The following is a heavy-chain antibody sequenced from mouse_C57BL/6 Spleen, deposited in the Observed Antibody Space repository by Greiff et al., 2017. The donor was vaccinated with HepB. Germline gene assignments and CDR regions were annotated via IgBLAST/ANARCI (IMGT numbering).Heavy chain of an antibody. Sequence: VQLQQSGPELVKPGASVKIPCKASGYTFTDYNMDWVKQSHGKSLEWIGDINPNNGGTIYNQKFKGKATLTVDKSSSTAYMELRSLTSEDTAVYYWARPSDGSGLFFDYWGQGTTLTVSS. D-gene: IGHD3-2*02. CDR2: INPNNGGT. CDR3: ARPSDGSGLFFDY. CDR1: GYTFTDYN. J-gene: IGHJ2*01. V-gene: IGHV1-18*01.